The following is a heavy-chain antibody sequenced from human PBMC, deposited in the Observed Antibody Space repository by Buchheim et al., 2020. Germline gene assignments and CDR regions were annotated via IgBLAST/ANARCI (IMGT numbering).Heavy chain of an antibody. CDR3: AREKFRGAPVDGMDV. D-gene: IGHD3-10*01. CDR2: IWYDASNE. J-gene: IGHJ6*02. CDR1: GFTFSNYA. V-gene: IGHV3-33*01. Sequence: QVQLVESGGGVVQPGRSLRLSCAASGFTFSNYAMHWVRQAPGKGLEWVAVIWYDASNEYYADSVKGRFTISRDNSKNTLYLQMNSLRAEDTAVYSCAREKFRGAPVDGMDVWGQGAT.